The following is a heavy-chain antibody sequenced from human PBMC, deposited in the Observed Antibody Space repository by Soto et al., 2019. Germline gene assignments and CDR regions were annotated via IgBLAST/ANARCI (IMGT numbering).Heavy chain of an antibody. CDR1: GYTFTGYY. Sequence: GASVKVSCKASGYTFTGYYMHWVRQAPGQGLEWMGWINPNSGGTNYAQKFQGRVTMTRDTSISTAYMELSRLRSDDTAVYYCARGWDGYNYVNPSPFDYWGHGTLVTVSS. CDR2: INPNSGGT. J-gene: IGHJ4*01. V-gene: IGHV1-2*02. D-gene: IGHD5-12*01. CDR3: ARGWDGYNYVNPSPFDY.